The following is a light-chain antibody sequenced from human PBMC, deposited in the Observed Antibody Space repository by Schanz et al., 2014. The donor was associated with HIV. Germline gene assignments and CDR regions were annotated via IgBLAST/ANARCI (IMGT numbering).Light chain of an antibody. J-gene: IGLJ2*01. V-gene: IGLV2-14*03. CDR3: SSYTSSSTLV. CDR2: DVT. Sequence: QSVLTQPASVSGSLGQSITISCTGTSGDVGRYDYVSWYQQHPGQAPKLLIYDVTYRPSGISNRFSGSKSAYTASLTISGLQPEDEADYYCSSYTSSSTLVFGGGTKLTVL. CDR1: SGDVGRYDY.